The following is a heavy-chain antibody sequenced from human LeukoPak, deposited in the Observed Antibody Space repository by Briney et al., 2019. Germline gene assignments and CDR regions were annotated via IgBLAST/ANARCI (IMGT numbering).Heavy chain of an antibody. J-gene: IGHJ6*02. D-gene: IGHD5-18*01. CDR2: INHSGST. V-gene: IGHV4-34*01. Sequence: PSETLSLTCAVYGGSFSGYYWSWIRQPPGKGLEWIGEINHSGSTNYNPSLKSRVTISVDTSKNQSSLKLSSVTAADTAVYYCARVAHVDTAMADGMDVWGQGTTVTVSS. CDR1: GGSFSGYY. CDR3: ARVAHVDTAMADGMDV.